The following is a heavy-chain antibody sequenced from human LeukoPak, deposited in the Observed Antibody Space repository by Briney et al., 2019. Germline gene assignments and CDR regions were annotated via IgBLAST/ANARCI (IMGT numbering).Heavy chain of an antibody. CDR1: GGTFSSYA. V-gene: IGHV1-69*04. J-gene: IGHJ6*02. CDR2: IIPILGIA. CDR3: ARVFLDTEAVWSYYYYGMGV. D-gene: IGHD3-3*01. Sequence: SVKVSCKASGGTFSSYAISWVRQAPGQGLEWMGRIIPILGIANYAQKFQGRVTITADKSTSTAYMELSSLRSEDTAVYYCARVFLDTEAVWSYYYYGMGVWGQGTTVTVSS.